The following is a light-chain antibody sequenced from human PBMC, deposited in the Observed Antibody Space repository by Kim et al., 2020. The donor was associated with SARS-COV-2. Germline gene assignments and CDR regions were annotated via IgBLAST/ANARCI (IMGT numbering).Light chain of an antibody. J-gene: IGLJ3*02. CDR2: LNSDGSR. CDR1: RGNSSYP. CDR3: QIRGSGIQV. Sequence: ATVKLACTLGRGNSSYPITWHQQQPEKGPRYLMKLNSDGSRSKGDGMPDRFSGSSAGAERYLTIASLQSEDEAVYYCQIRGSGIQVFGGGTQLTVL. V-gene: IGLV4-69*01.